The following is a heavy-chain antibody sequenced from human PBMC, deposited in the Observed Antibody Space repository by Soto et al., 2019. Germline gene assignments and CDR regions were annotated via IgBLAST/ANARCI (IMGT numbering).Heavy chain of an antibody. Sequence: QVQLVESGGGVVQPGRSLRLSCAASGFTFSSYAMHWVRQAPGKGLEWVAVISYDGSNKYYADSVKGRFTISRDNSKNTVDLQMNSLRAEDTAVYYCARVPSSSGRAHFDYWGQGTLVTVSS. CDR1: GFTFSSYA. V-gene: IGHV3-30-3*01. J-gene: IGHJ4*02. CDR3: ARVPSSSGRAHFDY. D-gene: IGHD2-15*01. CDR2: ISYDGSNK.